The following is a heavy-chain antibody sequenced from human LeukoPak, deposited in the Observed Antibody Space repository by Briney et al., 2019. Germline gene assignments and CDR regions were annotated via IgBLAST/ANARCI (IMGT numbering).Heavy chain of an antibody. CDR3: ARIGGSGTYWDY. CDR1: GFTFSDYW. J-gene: IGHJ4*02. D-gene: IGHD3-10*01. Sequence: PGGSLRLPCAASGFTFSDYWMSWVRQAPGKGLEWVANIKYHGSDEHYVDSVRGRFTISRDNAKNSLFLQMNSRRAEDTAVYYCARIGGSGTYWDYWGQGTLVTVSS. V-gene: IGHV3-7*01. CDR2: IKYHGSDE.